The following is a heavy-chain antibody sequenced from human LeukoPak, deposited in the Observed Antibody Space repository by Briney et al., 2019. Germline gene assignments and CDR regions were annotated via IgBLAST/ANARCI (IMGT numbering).Heavy chain of an antibody. Sequence: GGSLRLSCAASGVTFSSYAMRWVRQAPGKGLEWVSSISGSGGSTYYADSVKGRFTISRDSSRNTLYLQMNSLRPEDTAVYYCAKAVGQSDWGQGTLVTVSS. V-gene: IGHV3-23*01. D-gene: IGHD1-26*01. CDR2: ISGSGGST. CDR1: GVTFSSYA. J-gene: IGHJ4*02. CDR3: AKAVGQSD.